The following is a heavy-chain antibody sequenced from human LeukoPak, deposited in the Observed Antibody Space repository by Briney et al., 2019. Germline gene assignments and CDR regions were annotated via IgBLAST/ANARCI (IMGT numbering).Heavy chain of an antibody. CDR1: GFTFSSST. Sequence: GSLRLSCAASGFTFSSSTMNWVRQAPGKGLEWVSSISSTSNYIYYADSVKGRFTISRDNAQNSLYLQMDSLRAEDTAVYYCVRIPNSADFPNWFDPWGQGTLVTVSS. D-gene: IGHD2/OR15-2a*01. CDR3: VRIPNSADFPNWFDP. V-gene: IGHV3-21*01. CDR2: ISSTSNYI. J-gene: IGHJ5*02.